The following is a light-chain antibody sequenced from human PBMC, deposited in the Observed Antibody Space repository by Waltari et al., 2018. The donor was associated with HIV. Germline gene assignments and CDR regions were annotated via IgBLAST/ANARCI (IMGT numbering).Light chain of an antibody. V-gene: IGLV8-61*01. Sequence: QTVVTQEPSLSVSLGGSVTLHCGVTSNPVTPSYYPTWNQQNPGQAPRPLICSTKNRSSGVPDRFSGSIRGNKAALTITGAQADDESDYYCVLYMGSGVRVFGGGTKLTGL. CDR2: STK. J-gene: IGLJ2*01. CDR3: VLYMGSGVRV. CDR1: SNPVTPSYY.